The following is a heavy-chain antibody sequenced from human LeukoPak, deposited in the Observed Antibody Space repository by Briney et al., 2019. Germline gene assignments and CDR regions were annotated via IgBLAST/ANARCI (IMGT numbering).Heavy chain of an antibody. CDR1: GFTFSSYV. D-gene: IGHD6-13*01. CDR2: TSGGGDKS. CDR3: VRSSSSHFSPDLTWFDP. Sequence: GRSLRLSCAASGFTFSSYVMAWVRQAPGKGLEWVSATSGGGDKSYHADSVKGRFTISTDNLKNTVSLQMNSLRVEDTAVYYCVRSSSSHFSPDLTWFDPWGNGTLVAVSS. V-gene: IGHV3-23*01. J-gene: IGHJ5*02.